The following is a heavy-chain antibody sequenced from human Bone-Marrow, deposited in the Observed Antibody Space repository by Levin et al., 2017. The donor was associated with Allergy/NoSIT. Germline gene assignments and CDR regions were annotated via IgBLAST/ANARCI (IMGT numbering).Heavy chain of an antibody. CDR3: ARSPHDTKYNWFGP. CDR1: GFTSSNYW. Sequence: GGSLRLSCAASGFTSSNYWMSWVRQAPGKGLEWVASIKEDGSEESYVDSVKGRFTIFRDNADNSLSLQMNNLRAEDTAFYYCARSPHDTKYNWFGPCGQGTLVIVSS. J-gene: IGHJ5*02. V-gene: IGHV3-7*01. CDR2: IKEDGSEE.